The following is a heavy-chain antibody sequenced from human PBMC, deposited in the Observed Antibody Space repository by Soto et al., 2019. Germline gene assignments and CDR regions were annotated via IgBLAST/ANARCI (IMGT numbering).Heavy chain of an antibody. CDR3: ARGALWSGYYEDWFDP. Sequence: QVQLVESGGGVVQPGRSLRLSCAASGFTFSSYAMHWVRQAPGKGLEGVAVISYDGSNKYYADSVKGRFTISRDNSKNTLYLQMNSLRAEDTAVYYCARGALWSGYYEDWFDPWGQGTLVTVSS. D-gene: IGHD3-3*01. J-gene: IGHJ5*02. CDR1: GFTFSSYA. V-gene: IGHV3-30-3*01. CDR2: ISYDGSNK.